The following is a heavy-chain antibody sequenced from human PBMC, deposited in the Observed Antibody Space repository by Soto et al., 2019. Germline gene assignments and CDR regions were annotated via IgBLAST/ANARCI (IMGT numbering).Heavy chain of an antibody. D-gene: IGHD2-15*01. V-gene: IGHV3-23*01. CDR2: IIGSGGST. CDR1: GXTFSSYA. J-gene: IGHJ4*02. Sequence: GSLRLSCAASGXTFSSYAMSWVRQAPGKGLEWVSSIIGSGGSTCYADSVKGRFTISRYNSKNTLYLQMNSLTDEDTAVYYCAKVGCSGGSCELHFDYWGQGTLVTVSS. CDR3: AKVGCSGGSCELHFDY.